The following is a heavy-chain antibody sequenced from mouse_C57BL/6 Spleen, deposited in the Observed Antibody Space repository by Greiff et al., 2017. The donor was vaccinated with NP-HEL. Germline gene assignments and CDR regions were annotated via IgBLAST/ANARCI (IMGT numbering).Heavy chain of an antibody. CDR2: IDPEDGET. Sequence: EVKVVESGAELVKPGASVKLSCTASGFNIKDYYMHWVKQRTEQGLEWIGRIDPEDGETKYAPKFQGKATITADTSSNTAYLQLSSLTSEDTAVYYCARRDGSRSYWYFDVWGTGTTVTVSS. J-gene: IGHJ1*03. CDR1: GFNIKDYY. CDR3: ARRDGSRSYWYFDV. V-gene: IGHV14-2*01. D-gene: IGHD1-1*01.